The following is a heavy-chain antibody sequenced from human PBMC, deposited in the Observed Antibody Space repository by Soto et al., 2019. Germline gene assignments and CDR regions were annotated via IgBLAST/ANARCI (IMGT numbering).Heavy chain of an antibody. CDR3: ARGRGFCSSASCRGYFDY. CDR2: IFNTGST. D-gene: IGHD2-2*01. V-gene: IGHV4-59*01. Sequence: SETLSLTCTVSGDSISSYYWSWIRQPPGKGLEWIGYIFNTGSTNYNPSLKSRVTISLDTSKKQFSLKLTSVTAADTAVYYCARGRGFCSSASCRGYFDYWGQGSLVTVSS. J-gene: IGHJ4*02. CDR1: GDSISSYY.